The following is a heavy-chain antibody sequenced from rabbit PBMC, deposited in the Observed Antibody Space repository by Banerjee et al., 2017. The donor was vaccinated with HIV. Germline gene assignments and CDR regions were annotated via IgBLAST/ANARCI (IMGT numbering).Heavy chain of an antibody. CDR2: IYTGSGST. Sequence: QSLEESGGDLVKPGASLTLTCKASGIDFSSYYYMCWVRQAPGKGLEWIGCIYTGSGSTYCASWAKGRFTISKTSSTTVTLQMTSLTAADTATYFCARSTSGYDIGDLWGQGTLVTVS. D-gene: IGHD1-1*01. CDR1: GIDFSSYYY. J-gene: IGHJ4*01. CDR3: ARSTSGYDIGDL. V-gene: IGHV1S40*01.